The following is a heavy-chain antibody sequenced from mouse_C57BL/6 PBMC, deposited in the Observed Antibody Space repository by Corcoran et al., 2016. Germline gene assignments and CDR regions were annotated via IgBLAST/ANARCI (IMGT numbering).Heavy chain of an antibody. Sequence: EVQLQQSGPELVKPGASVKIPCKASVYTFTDYNMDWVKQSHGKSLEWIGDINPNNGGTIYNQKFKGKATLTVDKSSSTAYMELRSLTSEDTAVYYCARDVRYYGTHWYFDVWGTGTTLTVSS. V-gene: IGHV1-18*01. D-gene: IGHD1-1*01. CDR2: INPNNGGT. CDR3: ARDVRYYGTHWYFDV. J-gene: IGHJ1*03. CDR1: VYTFTDYN.